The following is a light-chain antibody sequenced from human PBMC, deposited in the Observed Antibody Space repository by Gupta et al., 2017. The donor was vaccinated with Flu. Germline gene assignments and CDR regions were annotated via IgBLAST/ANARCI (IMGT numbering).Light chain of an antibody. V-gene: IGKV1-39*01. J-gene: IGKJ1*01. CDR2: AAS. CDR3: QQAYKSPPT. Sequence: GDRVTITCRASQSIYEYVNWYQQKPGEAPRLLISAASTLQGGVPSRFSGSGSGSAFTLTITSLQPEDLATYYCQQAYKSPPTFGQGTTV. CDR1: QSIYEY.